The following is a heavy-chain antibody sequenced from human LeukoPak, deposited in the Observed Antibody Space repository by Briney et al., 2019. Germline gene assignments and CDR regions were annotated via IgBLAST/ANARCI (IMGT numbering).Heavy chain of an antibody. V-gene: IGHV4-34*01. CDR1: GGSFSGYY. D-gene: IGHD5-18*01. Sequence: SETLSLTCAVYGGSFSGYYWNWIRQPPGKGLEWIGEINHSGSTTYNPSLKGRVTISLDTSKNQFSLKLSSVTAADTAVYYCARVSGYSYGGNDYWGQGTLVTVSS. CDR2: INHSGST. CDR3: ARVSGYSYGGNDY. J-gene: IGHJ4*02.